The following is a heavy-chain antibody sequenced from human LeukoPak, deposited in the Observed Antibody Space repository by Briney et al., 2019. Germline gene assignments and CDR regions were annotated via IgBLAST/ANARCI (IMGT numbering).Heavy chain of an antibody. J-gene: IGHJ4*02. CDR2: ISDSGAST. D-gene: IGHD3-3*01. Sequence: PGGSLRLSCVASGFTFSSYSMTWVRQAPGKGLEWVSSISDSGASTYYADSVKGRFTISRDNSKNTLYLQMNSLRVEDTAVYYCAKGSQLGVRFADYWGQGTLVTVSS. V-gene: IGHV3-23*01. CDR1: GFTFSSYS. CDR3: AKGSQLGVRFADY.